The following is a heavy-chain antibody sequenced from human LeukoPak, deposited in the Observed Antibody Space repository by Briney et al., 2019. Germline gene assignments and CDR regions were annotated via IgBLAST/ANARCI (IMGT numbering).Heavy chain of an antibody. Sequence: PETLSLTCTVSGGSISSHYWSWIRQSPGKGLEWIAYISKSGSMKHNPSLNSRVTISIDTSKNQFSLKLSSVTAADTAVYYCARGWYADYWGQGTLVTVSS. J-gene: IGHJ4*02. CDR1: GGSISSHY. D-gene: IGHD6-19*01. CDR2: ISKSGSM. V-gene: IGHV4-59*08. CDR3: ARGWYADY.